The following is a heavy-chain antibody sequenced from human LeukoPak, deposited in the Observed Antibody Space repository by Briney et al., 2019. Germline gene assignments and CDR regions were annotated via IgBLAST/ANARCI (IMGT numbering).Heavy chain of an antibody. CDR1: GFTFSTYG. CDR2: ISGSGDTT. Sequence: GGSLRLSCVASGFTFSTYGMSWVRQAPGKGLEWVSGISGSGDTTYYTESVKGRFTVSRDNSKNTLYLQMNSLRAEDTAVYYCARALDIVVVPAAIKGDRGYWGQGTLVTVSS. J-gene: IGHJ4*02. D-gene: IGHD2-2*02. CDR3: ARALDIVVVPAAIKGDRGY. V-gene: IGHV3-23*01.